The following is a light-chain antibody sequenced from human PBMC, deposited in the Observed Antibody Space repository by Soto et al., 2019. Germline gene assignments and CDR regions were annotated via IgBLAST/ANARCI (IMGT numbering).Light chain of an antibody. CDR2: DAS. J-gene: IGKJ1*01. V-gene: IGKV3-20*01. CDR1: QRVSSSY. Sequence: EIVLTQSPGTLSLSPGERATLSCRARQRVSSSYLAWFQQKPGQAPRLLIYDASSRATGIPDRFSGSGSGTDFTLTISRLEPEDFAVYYCQQYGSSPKTFGQGTKVDIK. CDR3: QQYGSSPKT.